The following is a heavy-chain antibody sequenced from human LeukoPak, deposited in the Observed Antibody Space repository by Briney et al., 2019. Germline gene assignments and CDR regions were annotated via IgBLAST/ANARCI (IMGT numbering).Heavy chain of an antibody. CDR2: TSFDGRYK. V-gene: IGHV3-30*18. J-gene: IGHJ4*02. CDR3: VKEFSGSSASFEY. CDR1: GCTFSSYG. D-gene: IGHD3-22*01. Sequence: GGSLRLSCAASGCTFSSYGMHWVGRAPGKGVEGVAMTSFDGRYKNFADSVKGRFTISRDNPKNRQYLQMTSLRAEDTAVYYCVKEFSGSSASFEYWGQGPLVTVSS.